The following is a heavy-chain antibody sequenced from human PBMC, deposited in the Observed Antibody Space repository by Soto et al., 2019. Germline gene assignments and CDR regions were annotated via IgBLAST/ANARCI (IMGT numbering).Heavy chain of an antibody. Sequence: QVQLQESGPGLVKPSQTLSLTCTVSGGSISSGNYYWTWIRQHPGKGLECIGYSYYSGSTYYTPSLRSRLTISVDTSKNQFALKLSSVTAADTAVYYCARGWCSTTSCNPPDWFDPWGQGTLVTVSS. CDR2: SYYSGST. D-gene: IGHD2-2*01. CDR1: GGSISSGNYY. J-gene: IGHJ5*02. V-gene: IGHV4-31*03. CDR3: ARGWCSTTSCNPPDWFDP.